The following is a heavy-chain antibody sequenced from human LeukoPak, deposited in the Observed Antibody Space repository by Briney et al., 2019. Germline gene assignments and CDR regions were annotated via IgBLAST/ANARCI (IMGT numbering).Heavy chain of an antibody. D-gene: IGHD6-19*01. J-gene: IGHJ4*02. CDR3: ARGIWDSSGWYDAATY. CDR1: GYTFTSYA. V-gene: IGHV1-3*01. Sequence: ASVKVSCKASGYTFTSYAMHWVRQAPGQRLEWMGWINAGNGNTKYSQKFQGRVTITRDTSASTAYMELSSLRSEDTAVYYCARGIWDSSGWYDAATYWGRGTLVTVSS. CDR2: INAGNGNT.